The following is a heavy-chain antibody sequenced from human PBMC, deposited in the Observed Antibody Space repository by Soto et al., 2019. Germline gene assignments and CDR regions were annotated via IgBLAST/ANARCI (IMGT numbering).Heavy chain of an antibody. CDR3: ASRDQDYGEYFDY. J-gene: IGHJ4*02. D-gene: IGHD4-17*01. V-gene: IGHV4-4*02. Sequence: SETLSLICAVSSGSISSSNWWSWVRQPPGKGLEWIGEIYHSGSTNYNPSLKSRVTISVDKSKNQFSLKLSSVTAADTAVYSCASRDQDYGEYFDYWVQGTLVTVSS. CDR1: SGSISSSNW. CDR2: IYHSGST.